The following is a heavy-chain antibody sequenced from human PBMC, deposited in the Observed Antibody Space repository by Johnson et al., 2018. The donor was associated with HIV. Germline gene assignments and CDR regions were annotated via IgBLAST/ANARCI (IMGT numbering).Heavy chain of an antibody. J-gene: IGHJ3*01. D-gene: IGHD6-19*01. CDR2: IGTAGDT. Sequence: MLLVESGGGLVQPGGSLRLSCAASGFTVSSNYMSWVRQAPGKGLEWVSAIGTAGDTYYPGSVKGRFTISRDNSKNTLYLQMNSLRAEDTAVYYCATFGYTSGWIVTDDAFDVWGHGTLVTVSS. CDR3: ATFGYTSGWIVTDDAFDV. CDR1: GFTVSSNY. V-gene: IGHV3-66*02.